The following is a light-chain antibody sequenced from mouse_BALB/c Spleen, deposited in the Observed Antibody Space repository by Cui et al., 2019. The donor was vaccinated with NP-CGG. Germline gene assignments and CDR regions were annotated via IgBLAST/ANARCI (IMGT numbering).Light chain of an antibody. CDR2: RTS. CDR1: SSASY. J-gene: IGKJ4*01. Sequence: QILLTPSPAIMSASPGEKVTISCSARSSASYLYWYQQRPGSSPKPWIYRTSNLASGVPARFSGSGSGTSHSLTISSMEAEDAATYYCQQYHSYPFTFGSGTKLEIK. CDR3: QQYHSYPFT. V-gene: IGKV4-61*01.